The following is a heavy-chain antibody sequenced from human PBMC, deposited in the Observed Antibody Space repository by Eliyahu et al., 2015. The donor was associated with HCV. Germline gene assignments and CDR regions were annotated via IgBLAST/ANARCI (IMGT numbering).Heavy chain of an antibody. CDR3: TRGVGSGRYAGAGYFDY. D-gene: IGHD6-19*01. J-gene: IGHJ4*02. Sequence: QVQLVQSGAEVKKPGASVEVSCKAXGYTFXSHYIHWVRQAPGQGLEWMGVINCDGGRTVYAQKFQGRITLTRDTSTSTVYMELSSLRSEDTAVFYCTRGVGSGRYAGAGYFDYWGLGTLVTVSS. CDR2: INCDGGRT. CDR1: GYTFXSHY. V-gene: IGHV1-46*01.